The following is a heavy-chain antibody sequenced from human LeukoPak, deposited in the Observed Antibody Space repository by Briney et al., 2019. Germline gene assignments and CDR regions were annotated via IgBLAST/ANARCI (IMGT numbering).Heavy chain of an antibody. J-gene: IGHJ4*02. Sequence: PSETVSLTCTVSGGSISSYYWSWIRQPPGKGLEWIGYIYYSGSTNYNPSLKSRVTISVDTSKNQFSLKLSSVTAADTAVYYCASTYCSGGSCYWALDYWGQGTLVTVSP. CDR3: ASTYCSGGSCYWALDY. CDR2: IYYSGST. D-gene: IGHD2-15*01. V-gene: IGHV4-59*08. CDR1: GGSISSYY.